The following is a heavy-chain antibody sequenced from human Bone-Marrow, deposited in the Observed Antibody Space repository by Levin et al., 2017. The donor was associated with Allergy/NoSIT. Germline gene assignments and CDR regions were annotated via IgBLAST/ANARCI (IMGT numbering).Heavy chain of an antibody. V-gene: IGHV4-59*01. J-gene: IGHJ5*02. CDR1: GDSINTYY. D-gene: IGHD6-19*01. Sequence: SQTLSLTCTVSGDSINTYYWSWIRQSPGKGLECIGYIDSSGTTNYNPSLKSRVTISVDTSKNQFSLTVTSVTTADTAVYYCARLVAGPTNWFDPWGQGTLVTVSS. CDR3: ARLVAGPTNWFDP. CDR2: IDSSGTT.